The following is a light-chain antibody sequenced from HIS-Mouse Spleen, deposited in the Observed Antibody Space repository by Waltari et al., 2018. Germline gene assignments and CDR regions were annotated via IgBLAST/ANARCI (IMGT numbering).Light chain of an antibody. V-gene: IGLV3-10*01. J-gene: IGLJ2*01. CDR1: ALPTKY. CDR3: YSTDSSGNHRV. CDR2: EDS. Sequence: SYDLTQPPSVSVSPGQTARITCSGDALPTKYAYWYHQKSGQAPVLVIYEDSKRPSGIPERFSGSSSGTMATLTISGAQVEDEADYYCYSTDSSGNHRVFGGGTKLTVL.